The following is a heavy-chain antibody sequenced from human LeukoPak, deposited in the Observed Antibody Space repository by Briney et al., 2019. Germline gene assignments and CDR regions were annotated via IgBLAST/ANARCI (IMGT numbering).Heavy chain of an antibody. J-gene: IGHJ4*02. D-gene: IGHD5-18*01. V-gene: IGHV1-18*01. Sequence: ASVKVSCKASGYTFTSYGISWVRQAPGQGLEWMGWISAYNGNTNYAQKLQGRVTMTTDTSTSTAYMELSSLRSEDTAVYYCATVPSYGSRAVDYWGQGTLVTVSS. CDR2: ISAYNGNT. CDR3: ATVPSYGSRAVDY. CDR1: GYTFTSYG.